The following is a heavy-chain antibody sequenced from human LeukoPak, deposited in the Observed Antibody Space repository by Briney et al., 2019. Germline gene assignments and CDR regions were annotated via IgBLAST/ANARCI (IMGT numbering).Heavy chain of an antibody. CDR2: ISGSGGST. J-gene: IGHJ4*02. D-gene: IGHD6-13*01. CDR3: AKSSGSSKYYFDY. CDR1: KFTFSTFS. V-gene: IGHV3-23*01. Sequence: GGSLRLSCAASKFTFSTFSMSWVRQAPGKGLEWVSAISGSGGSTYYADSVKGRFTISRDNSKNTLYLQMNSLGAEDTAVYYCAKSSGSSKYYFDYWGQGTLVTVSS.